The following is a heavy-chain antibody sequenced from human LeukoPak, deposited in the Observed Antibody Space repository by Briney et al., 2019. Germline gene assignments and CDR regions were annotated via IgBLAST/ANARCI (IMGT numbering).Heavy chain of an antibody. CDR3: AKEVEWELLPSSFDY. D-gene: IGHD1-26*01. CDR1: GFTFDDYA. CDR2: IGWNSGSI. J-gene: IGHJ4*02. Sequence: GGSLRLSCAASGFTFDDYAMHWVRQAPGKGLEWVSGIGWNSGSIGYADSVKGRFTISRDNAKNSLYLQMNSLRAEDTALYYCAKEVEWELLPSSFDYWGQGTLVTVSS. V-gene: IGHV3-9*01.